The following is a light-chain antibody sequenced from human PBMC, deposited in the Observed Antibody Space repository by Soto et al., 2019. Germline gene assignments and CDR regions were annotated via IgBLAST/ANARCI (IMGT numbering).Light chain of an antibody. V-gene: IGKV3-20*01. CDR2: GAS. Sequence: EILMTQSPATLSVSPGERATLSCRASQSVSNNYLAWYQQKPGHAPRLLIYGASNRATGIPDSLSGSASGTEFTLTISRLAPEDSAVYYCQQYGSPGTFGQGTQVDIK. CDR1: QSVSNNY. CDR3: QQYGSPGT. J-gene: IGKJ1*01.